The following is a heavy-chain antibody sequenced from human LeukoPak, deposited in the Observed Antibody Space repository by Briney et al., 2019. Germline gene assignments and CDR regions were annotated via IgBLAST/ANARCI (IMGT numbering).Heavy chain of an antibody. CDR2: ISGSGGST. CDR3: AKDRPRYCSGGSCFCDY. CDR1: GFTFSSYW. Sequence: GGSLRLSCAASGFTFSSYWMHWVRQAPGKGLEWVSAISGSGGSTYYADSVKGRFTISRDNSKNTLYLQMNSLRAEDTAVYYCAKDRPRYCSGGSCFCDYWGQGTLVTVSS. J-gene: IGHJ4*02. D-gene: IGHD2-15*01. V-gene: IGHV3-23*01.